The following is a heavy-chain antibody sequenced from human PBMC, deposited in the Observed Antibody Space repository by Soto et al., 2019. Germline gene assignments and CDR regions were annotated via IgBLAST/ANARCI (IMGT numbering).Heavy chain of an antibody. CDR2: IYYSGST. J-gene: IGHJ4*02. CDR1: GGSISSGGYY. V-gene: IGHV4-31*03. D-gene: IGHD4-17*01. CDR3: ARGGNGDYRTNYFDY. Sequence: TLSLTCTVSGGSISSGGYYWSWIRQHPGKGLEWIGYIYYSGSTYYNPSLKSRVTISVDTSKNQFSLKLSSVTAADTAVYYCARGGNGDYRTNYFDYWGQGTLVTVSS.